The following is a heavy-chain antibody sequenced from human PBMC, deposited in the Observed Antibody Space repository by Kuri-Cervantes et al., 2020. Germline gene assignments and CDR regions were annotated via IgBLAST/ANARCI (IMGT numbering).Heavy chain of an antibody. CDR2: IYHSGST. Sequence: SETLSLTCTVSGASISSNYWSWIRQPPGKGLEWIGYIYHSGSTNYNPSLKSRVTISVDTSKNQFSLKLSSVTAADTAVYYCARDRGGYSYGLDYWGQGTLVTVSS. CDR1: GASISSNY. D-gene: IGHD5-18*01. CDR3: ARDRGGYSYGLDY. J-gene: IGHJ4*02. V-gene: IGHV4-59*01.